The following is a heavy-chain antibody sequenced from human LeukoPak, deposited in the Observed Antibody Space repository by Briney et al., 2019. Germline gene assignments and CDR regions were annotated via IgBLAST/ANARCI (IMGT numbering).Heavy chain of an antibody. CDR2: ISSSGSTI. V-gene: IGHV3-11*04. J-gene: IGHJ5*02. Sequence: GGSLRLSCAASGFTFSDYYMSWIRQAPGKGLEWVSYISSSGSTIYYAGSVKGRFTISRDNAKNSLYLQMDSLRAEDTAVYYCARVRRYCSSTSCHRLGNWFDPWGQGTLVTVSS. D-gene: IGHD2-2*01. CDR1: GFTFSDYY. CDR3: ARVRRYCSSTSCHRLGNWFDP.